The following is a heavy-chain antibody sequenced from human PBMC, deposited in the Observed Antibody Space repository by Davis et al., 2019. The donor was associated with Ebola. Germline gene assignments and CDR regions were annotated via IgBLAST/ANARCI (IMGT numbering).Heavy chain of an antibody. CDR2: INSHTGNP. CDR1: GYSLMSHA. D-gene: IGHD1-1*01. Sequence: AASVKVSCKASGYSLMSHAMNWVRQAPGQRPEWMGWINSHTGNPTYAQGFTGRFVFSLDTSVSTAYLQISSLKAEDTAVYYCARDGNPEFDYWGQGTLVTVSS. J-gene: IGHJ4*02. V-gene: IGHV7-4-1*02. CDR3: ARDGNPEFDY.